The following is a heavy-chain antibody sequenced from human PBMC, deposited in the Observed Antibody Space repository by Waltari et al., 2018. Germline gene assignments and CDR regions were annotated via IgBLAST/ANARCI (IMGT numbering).Heavy chain of an antibody. J-gene: IGHJ4*02. CDR3: ARVRDISGGSLFDH. CDR2: IKTDGSRT. V-gene: IGHV3-74*01. D-gene: IGHD5-12*01. CDR1: GFTFSSYW. Sequence: EVQLVESGGGLVQPGGSLRLSCVASGFTFSSYWMHWVRQAPGKGLVWVSRIKTDGSRTDYADSVRGRFTISRDNAEDTLYLQMNSLRAEDTAVYYCARVRDISGGSLFDHWGQGTLVTVSS.